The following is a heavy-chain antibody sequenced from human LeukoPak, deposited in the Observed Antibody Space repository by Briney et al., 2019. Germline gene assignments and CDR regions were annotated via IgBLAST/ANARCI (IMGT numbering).Heavy chain of an antibody. CDR3: AKDDDFWSDYPLDY. CDR2: ISGSGGST. J-gene: IGHJ4*02. V-gene: IGHV3-23*01. Sequence: GGSLRLSCTASGFTFSSYGMQWVRQAPGKGLEWVSAISGSGGSTYYADSVKGRFTISRDNSKNTLYLQMNSLRAEDTAVYYCAKDDDFWSDYPLDYWGQGTLVTVSS. CDR1: GFTFSSYG. D-gene: IGHD3-3*01.